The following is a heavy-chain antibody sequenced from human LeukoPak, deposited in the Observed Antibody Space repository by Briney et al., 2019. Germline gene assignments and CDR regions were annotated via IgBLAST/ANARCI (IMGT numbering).Heavy chain of an antibody. CDR3: ARGSRICSSTSCSSYYYMDV. V-gene: IGHV1-8*03. CDR2: MNPNSGNT. J-gene: IGHJ6*03. Sequence: ASVKVSCKASGYTFTSYDINWVRQATGQGLEWMGRMNPNSGNTGYAQKFQGRVTITRNTSISTAYMELSSLRSEDTAVYYCARGSRICSSTSCSSYYYMDVWGKGTTVTVSS. CDR1: GYTFTSYD. D-gene: IGHD2-2*01.